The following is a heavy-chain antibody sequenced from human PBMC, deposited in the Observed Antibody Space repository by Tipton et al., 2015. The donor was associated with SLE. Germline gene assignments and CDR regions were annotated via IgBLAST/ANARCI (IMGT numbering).Heavy chain of an antibody. Sequence: TLSLTCAVYGGSFSGHYWSWIRQPPGKGLVWIGEINHSGSTNYNPSLKSRVTISVDTSKNQFSLRLTSLTAADTAVYYCARVVYSFSDAFDIWGQGTLVPVSS. CDR1: GGSFSGHY. CDR2: INHSGST. J-gene: IGHJ3*02. V-gene: IGHV4-34*01. D-gene: IGHD6-13*01. CDR3: ARVVYSFSDAFDI.